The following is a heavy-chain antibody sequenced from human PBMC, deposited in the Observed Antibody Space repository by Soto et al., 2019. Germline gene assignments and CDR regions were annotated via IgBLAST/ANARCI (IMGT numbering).Heavy chain of an antibody. J-gene: IGHJ4*02. D-gene: IGHD2-2*02. CDR3: ARLGYCTGTSCYTFDS. Sequence: PGESLKISCQGSGYSFTSYWIGWVRQRPGKGLEWMGRINPSDSYTTYSPSFQGHVTISTDKSFSTAYLQWSGLKASDTAMYHCARLGYCTGTSCYTFDSWGQGTLVTVSS. V-gene: IGHV5-10-1*01. CDR2: INPSDSYT. CDR1: GYSFTSYW.